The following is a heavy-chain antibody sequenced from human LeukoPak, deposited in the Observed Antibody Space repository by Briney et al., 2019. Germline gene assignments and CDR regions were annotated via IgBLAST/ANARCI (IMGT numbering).Heavy chain of an antibody. D-gene: IGHD6-13*01. CDR3: ARVAAADYFDY. CDR2: FDPEDGET. Sequence: ASVKVSCKVSGYTLTELSMHWVRQAPGKGLEWMGGFDPEDGETVYAQNLQGRVTMTTDTSTSTAYMELRSLRSDDTAVYYCARVAAADYFDYWGQGTLVTVSS. J-gene: IGHJ4*02. V-gene: IGHV1-24*01. CDR1: GYTLTELS.